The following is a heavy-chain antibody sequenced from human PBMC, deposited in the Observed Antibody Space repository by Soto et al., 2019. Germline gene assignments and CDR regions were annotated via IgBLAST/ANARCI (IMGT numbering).Heavy chain of an antibody. Sequence: LRLSCAASGFTFSSYSMNWVRQAPGKGLEWVSYISSSSSTIYYADSVKGRFTISRDNAKNSLYLQMNSLRDEDTAVYYCARDPFRPYSSGWLDVWGQGXTVTVYS. D-gene: IGHD6-19*01. V-gene: IGHV3-48*02. CDR1: GFTFSSYS. CDR2: ISSSSSTI. J-gene: IGHJ6*02. CDR3: ARDPFRPYSSGWLDV.